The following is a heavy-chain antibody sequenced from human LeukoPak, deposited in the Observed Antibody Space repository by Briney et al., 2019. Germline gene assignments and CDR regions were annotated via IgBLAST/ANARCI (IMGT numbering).Heavy chain of an antibody. CDR1: GFTFSSYG. CDR3: AKVRGPGEVSGWYYFDS. J-gene: IGHJ4*02. V-gene: IGHV3-33*06. D-gene: IGHD6-19*01. CDR2: IWYDGSNK. Sequence: GGSLRLSCAASGFTFSSYGMPWVRQAPGKGLEWVAVIWYDGSNKYYADSVKGRFTISRDNSKNTLYLQMNSLRAEDTAVYYCAKVRGPGEVSGWYYFDSWGQGTLVTVSS.